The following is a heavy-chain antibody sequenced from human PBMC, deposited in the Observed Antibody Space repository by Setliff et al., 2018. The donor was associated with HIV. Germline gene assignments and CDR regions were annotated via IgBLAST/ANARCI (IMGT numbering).Heavy chain of an antibody. CDR1: GYTFTSYA. V-gene: IGHV1-3*01. Sequence: ASVKVSCKASGYTFTSYAMHWVRQAPGQRLEWMGWINAGNGNTKYSQKFQGRVTITRDTSASTAYMELSSLRSEDTAVYYCARRGGDTGYSYGARDAFDIWGQGTMVTV. CDR2: INAGNGNT. CDR3: ARRGGDTGYSYGARDAFDI. D-gene: IGHD5-18*01. J-gene: IGHJ3*02.